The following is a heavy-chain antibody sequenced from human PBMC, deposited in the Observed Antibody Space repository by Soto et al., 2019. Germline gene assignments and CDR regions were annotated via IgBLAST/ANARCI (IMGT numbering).Heavy chain of an antibody. V-gene: IGHV1-69*13. CDR2: SIPIFGTA. CDR3: ARSSIEGLYSSGWPFEY. Sequence: SVKISCKASGGTFSSYAISWVRQAPGQGLEWMGGSIPIFGTANYAQKFQGRVTITADESTRTAYMELSSLRSEETAVYYCARSSIEGLYSSGWPFEYWGQGTLVTVSS. D-gene: IGHD6-19*01. J-gene: IGHJ4*02. CDR1: GGTFSSYA.